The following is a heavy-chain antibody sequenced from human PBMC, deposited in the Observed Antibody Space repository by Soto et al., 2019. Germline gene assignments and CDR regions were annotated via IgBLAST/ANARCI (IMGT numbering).Heavy chain of an antibody. D-gene: IGHD3-22*01. Sequence: GGSLRLSCAASGFTFSSYAMSWVRQAPGKGLEWVSAISGSGGSTYYADSVKGRFTISRDSSKNTLYLQMNSLRAEDTAVYYCAKDSPTPYYYDSSGYYFDYWGQGTLVTVSS. CDR3: AKDSPTPYYYDSSGYYFDY. CDR1: GFTFSSYA. V-gene: IGHV3-23*01. J-gene: IGHJ4*02. CDR2: ISGSGGST.